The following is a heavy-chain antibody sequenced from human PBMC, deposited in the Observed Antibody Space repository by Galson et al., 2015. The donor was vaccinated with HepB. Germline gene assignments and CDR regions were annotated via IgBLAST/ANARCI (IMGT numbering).Heavy chain of an antibody. CDR1: GFSVDKYY. V-gene: IGHV3-53*01. CDR2: IYTDGST. CDR3: ARGIYDY. Sequence: GSLRLSCAASGFSVDKYYMTWVRQAPGKGLEWVSVIYTDGSTAYADSVRGRFIISRDTSTNTLYLQMNSLRAEDTAIYYCARGIYDYWGQGTLVTVSS. J-gene: IGHJ4*02.